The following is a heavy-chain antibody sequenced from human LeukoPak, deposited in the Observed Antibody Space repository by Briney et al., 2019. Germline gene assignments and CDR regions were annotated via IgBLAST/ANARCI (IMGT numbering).Heavy chain of an antibody. CDR2: FDPEDGET. Sequence: ASVKVSCKVSGYTLTELSMHWVRQAPGKGLEWMGGFDPEDGETIYAQKFQGRVTMTEDTSTDTAYMELSSLRSEDTAVYYCARAPPPYALSITGPKGPDWYFDLWGRGTLVTVSS. CDR3: ARAPPPYALSITGPKGPDWYFDL. CDR1: GYTLTELS. D-gene: IGHD1-20*01. V-gene: IGHV1-24*01. J-gene: IGHJ2*01.